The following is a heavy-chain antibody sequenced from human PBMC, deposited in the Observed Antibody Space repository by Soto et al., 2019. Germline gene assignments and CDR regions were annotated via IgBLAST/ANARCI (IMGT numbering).Heavy chain of an antibody. CDR2: INAGNGNT. D-gene: IGHD6-19*01. CDR3: ARAVAVPADFDY. Sequence: QVQLVQSGAEEKKPGASVKVSCKASGYTFTGYAMHWVRQAPGQRLEWMGWINAGNGNTKYSQKFQGRVTITRDTAASTAYMELSNLRSEDTAVYYCARAVAVPADFDYWGQGTLVTVSS. J-gene: IGHJ4*02. V-gene: IGHV1-3*05. CDR1: GYTFTGYA.